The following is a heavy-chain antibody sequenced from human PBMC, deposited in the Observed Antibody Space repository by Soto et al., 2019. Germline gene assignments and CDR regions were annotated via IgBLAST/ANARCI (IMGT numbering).Heavy chain of an antibody. D-gene: IGHD6-19*01. CDR2: LGNDGNSK. CDR3: AKEFREVAGPWYFDL. J-gene: IGHJ2*01. Sequence: GGSLRLSCAASGFTFMNYGIHWGRQSPGKGMEWVAVLGNDGNSKYYADSVKGRFTISRDHSMNTVYLQMNSLRDEDTAIYYCAKEFREVAGPWYFDLWGRGTMVAVSS. V-gene: IGHV3-30*18. CDR1: GFTFMNYG.